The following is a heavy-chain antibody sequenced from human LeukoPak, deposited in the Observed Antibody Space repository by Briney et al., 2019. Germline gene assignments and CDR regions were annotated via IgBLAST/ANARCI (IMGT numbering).Heavy chain of an antibody. D-gene: IGHD1-26*01. Sequence: PGGSLRLSCAASGFTFSNAWMSWVRQAPGKGLEWVGRIKSKTDGGTTDYAAPVKGRFTISRDDSKNTLYLQMNSLKTEDTAVYYCTTACSPWVGATDWWDAFDIWGQGTMVTVSS. J-gene: IGHJ3*02. V-gene: IGHV3-15*01. CDR3: TTACSPWVGATDWWDAFDI. CDR1: GFTFSNAW. CDR2: IKSKTDGGTT.